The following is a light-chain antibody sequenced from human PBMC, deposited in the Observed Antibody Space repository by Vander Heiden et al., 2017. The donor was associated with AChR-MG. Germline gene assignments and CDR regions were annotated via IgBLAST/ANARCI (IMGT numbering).Light chain of an antibody. CDR1: QSIRTS. CDR2: GTS. J-gene: IGKJ4*01. V-gene: IGKV1-39*01. CDR3: QESYNIDLT. Sequence: DIQLSQPPPSLPAPVGDRVTLSCPATQSIRTSLHWDQCKRGKAPRLLIYGTSRLQSGAPSRCSGSGSGTDFTIIIGTMPPEDFATYCGQESYNIDLTFGGGTKVDI.